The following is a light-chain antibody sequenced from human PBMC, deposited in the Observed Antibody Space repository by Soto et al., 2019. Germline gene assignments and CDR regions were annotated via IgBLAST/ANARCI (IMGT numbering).Light chain of an antibody. Sequence: DIQMTQSPSSLSASVGDRVTITCRASQDTGSHLAWYRQKPEKAPKSLIYFASTLQSGVPSRFSASGSGTDFTLSLNSLQPEDFATYYCQQGYSNPWTFGQGTKVDIK. CDR2: FAS. CDR3: QQGYSNPWT. CDR1: QDTGSH. V-gene: IGKV1D-16*01. J-gene: IGKJ1*01.